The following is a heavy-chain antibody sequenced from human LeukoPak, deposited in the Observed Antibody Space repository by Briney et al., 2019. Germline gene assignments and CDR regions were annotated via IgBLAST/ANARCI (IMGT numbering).Heavy chain of an antibody. CDR2: IYYSGST. V-gene: IGHV4-39*02. Sequence: SETLSLTCTVSGGSISSSSYYWGWIRQPPGKGLEWIGSIYYSGSTYYNPSLKSRVTISVDTSKNQFSLKLSSVTAADTAVYYCAKELRFLEWLFLPRYMDVWGKGTTVTVSS. CDR3: AKELRFLEWLFLPRYMDV. CDR1: GGSISSSSYY. J-gene: IGHJ6*03. D-gene: IGHD3-3*01.